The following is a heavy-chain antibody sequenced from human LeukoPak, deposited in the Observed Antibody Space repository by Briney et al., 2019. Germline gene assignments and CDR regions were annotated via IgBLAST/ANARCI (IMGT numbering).Heavy chain of an antibody. V-gene: IGHV3-23*01. D-gene: IGHD3-10*01. CDR1: GFTFSSYA. J-gene: IGHJ4*02. Sequence: GGSLRLSCAASGFTFSSYAMSWVRQAPGKGLEWVSAISGSGGSTYYADSVKGRFTISRDNSKNTLYLQMNSLRAEDTAVYYCAKPDSLVLWFGESPPYYFDYWGQGTLVTVSS. CDR3: AKPDSLVLWFGESPPYYFDY. CDR2: ISGSGGST.